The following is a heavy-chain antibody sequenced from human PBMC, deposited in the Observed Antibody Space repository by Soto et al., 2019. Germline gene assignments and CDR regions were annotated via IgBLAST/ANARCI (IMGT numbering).Heavy chain of an antibody. CDR3: AGNLMENYYYYYYLDV. CDR2: MNPNSGNT. CDR1: GYTFTSYD. J-gene: IGHJ6*03. D-gene: IGHD2-8*01. Sequence: GASVKVSCKASGYTFTSYDINWVRQATGQGLEWMGWMNPNSGNTGYAQKFQGRVTMTRNTSISTAYMELSSLRSEDTAVYYCAGNLMENYYYYYYLDVWGKGTTVTISS. V-gene: IGHV1-8*01.